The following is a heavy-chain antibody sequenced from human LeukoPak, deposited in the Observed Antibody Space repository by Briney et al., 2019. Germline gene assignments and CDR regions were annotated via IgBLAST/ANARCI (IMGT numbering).Heavy chain of an antibody. J-gene: IGHJ4*02. Sequence: GGSLRLSCAASGFTFSTYAMTWVRQAPGKGLEWVSGISGSGGSTYYADSVKGRFTISRDNSKNTLYLQMNSLRAEDTAVYYCAKAGIVAVVTATYYFDYWGQGTLVTVPS. CDR1: GFTFSTYA. D-gene: IGHD2-15*01. CDR2: ISGSGGST. V-gene: IGHV3-23*01. CDR3: AKAGIVAVVTATYYFDY.